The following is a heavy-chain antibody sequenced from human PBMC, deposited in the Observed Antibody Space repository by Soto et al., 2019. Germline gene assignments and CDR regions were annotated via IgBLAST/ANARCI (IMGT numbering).Heavy chain of an antibody. CDR3: ARGVRQQLDQDAFDI. V-gene: IGHV4-39*01. Sequence: QLQLQESGPGLVKPSETLSLTCTVSGGSISSSSYYCGWIRQPPGKGLEWIGSIYYSGSTYYNPSLKSRVTISVNTSKNQFSLKLSSVTAADTAVYYCARGVRQQLDQDAFDIWGQGTMVTVSS. D-gene: IGHD6-13*01. CDR1: GGSISSSSYY. CDR2: IYYSGST. J-gene: IGHJ3*02.